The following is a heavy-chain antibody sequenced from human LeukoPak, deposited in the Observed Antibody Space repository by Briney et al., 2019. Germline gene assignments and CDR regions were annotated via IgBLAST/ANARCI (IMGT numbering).Heavy chain of an antibody. CDR3: ARVQSGSYSYYYYYYYMDV. CDR1: GFTFSSYS. J-gene: IGHJ6*03. D-gene: IGHD1-26*01. CDR2: ISSSSSTI. Sequence: GGSLRLSCAASGFTFSSYSMNWVRQAPGKGLEWVPYISSSSSTIYYADSVKGRFTISRDNAKNSLYLQMNSLRAEDTALYYCARVQSGSYSYYYYYYYMDVWGKGTTVTVSS. V-gene: IGHV3-48*04.